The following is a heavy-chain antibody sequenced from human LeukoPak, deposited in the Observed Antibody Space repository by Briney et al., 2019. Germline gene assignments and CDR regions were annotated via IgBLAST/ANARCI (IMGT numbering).Heavy chain of an antibody. CDR1: GYTFTSYD. D-gene: IGHD5-12*01. CDR3: ARGVATSGAFDI. CDR2: MNPNSGNT. V-gene: IGHV1-8*03. Sequence: ASVKVSCKASGYTFTSYDINWVRQAPGQGLEWMGWMNPNSGNTGYAQKFQGRVTITRNTSISTAYMELSSLRSEDTAVYYCARGVATSGAFDIWGQGTMVTVSS. J-gene: IGHJ3*02.